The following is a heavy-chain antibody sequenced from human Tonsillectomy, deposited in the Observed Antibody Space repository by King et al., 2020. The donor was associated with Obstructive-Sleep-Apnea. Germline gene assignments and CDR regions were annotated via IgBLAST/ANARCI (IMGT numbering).Heavy chain of an antibody. D-gene: IGHD3-10*01. CDR2: IYHSGNT. V-gene: IGHV4-4*02. Sequence: VQLQESGPGLVKPSGTLSLTCAVSGDSISSSNWWSWVRQPPGKGLEWIGEIYHSGNTNYNPSLKSRVTISVDKSKNQFSLKLSSVTAADTAVYYCARNTMVRGVITKLTYYFDYWGQGTLVTVSS. J-gene: IGHJ4*02. CDR1: GDSISSSNW. CDR3: ARNTMVRGVITKLTYYFDY.